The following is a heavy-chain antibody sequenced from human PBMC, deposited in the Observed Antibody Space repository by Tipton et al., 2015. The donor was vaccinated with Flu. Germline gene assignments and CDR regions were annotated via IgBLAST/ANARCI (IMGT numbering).Heavy chain of an antibody. D-gene: IGHD1-26*01. CDR1: GGSFSGYY. Sequence: TLSLTCAVYGGSFSGYYWSWIRQPPRKGLEWIGEINYSGSTNYNPSLKSRVTISVDTSKNQFSLKLGSVTAADTAVYYCARRRRGRSNYYYYGMDVWGQGTTVTVSS. J-gene: IGHJ6*02. CDR2: INYSGST. V-gene: IGHV4-34*01. CDR3: ARRRRGRSNYYYYGMDV.